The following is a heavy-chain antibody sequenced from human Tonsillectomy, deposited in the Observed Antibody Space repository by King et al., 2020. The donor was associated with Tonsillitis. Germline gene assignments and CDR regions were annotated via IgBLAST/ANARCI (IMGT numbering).Heavy chain of an antibody. CDR2: IYYSGST. J-gene: IGHJ4*02. CDR1: GGSISSSSYY. D-gene: IGHD2-15*01. CDR3: ASRHCSCGSCYSLFDY. Sequence: QLQESGPGLVKPSETLSLTCTVSGGSISSSSYYWGWIRQPPGKGLEWIGSIYYSGSTYYNPSLKSRVTISVDTSKNQFSLKLSSVTAADTAVYYCASRHCSCGSCYSLFDYWGQGTLVTVSS. V-gene: IGHV4-39*07.